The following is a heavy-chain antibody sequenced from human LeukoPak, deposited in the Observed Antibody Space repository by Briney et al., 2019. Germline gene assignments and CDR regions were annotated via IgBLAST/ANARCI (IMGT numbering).Heavy chain of an antibody. CDR2: IKQDGSEK. V-gene: IGHV3-7*05. CDR1: GFNFNDYG. Sequence: PGGSLRLSCAASGFNFNDYGMHWVRQAPGKGLEWVANIKQDGSEKYYVDSVKGRFTISRDNAKNSLYLQMNSLRAEDTAVYYCARWGTYSSSWLGAFDIWGQGTMVTVSS. J-gene: IGHJ3*02. D-gene: IGHD6-13*01. CDR3: ARWGTYSSSWLGAFDI.